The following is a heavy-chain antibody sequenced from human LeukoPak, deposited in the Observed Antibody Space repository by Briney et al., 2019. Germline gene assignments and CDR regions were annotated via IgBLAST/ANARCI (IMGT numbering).Heavy chain of an antibody. Sequence: ASVKVSCKASGYTFTSYHMHWVRQAPGQGLEWMGIINPSGGTTNYAQKFRGRVTMTRDTSTSTVYMELSSLRSEDTAVYYCARAAYYDSSGYLDSYYFDYWGQGTLVTVSS. J-gene: IGHJ4*02. V-gene: IGHV1-46*01. D-gene: IGHD3-22*01. CDR2: INPSGGTT. CDR3: ARAAYYDSSGYLDSYYFDY. CDR1: GYTFTSYH.